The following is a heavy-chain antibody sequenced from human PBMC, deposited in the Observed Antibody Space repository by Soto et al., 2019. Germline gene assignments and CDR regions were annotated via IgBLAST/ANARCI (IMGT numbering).Heavy chain of an antibody. CDR2: MNPINGAT. V-gene: IGHV1-8*02. CDR1: GYDFTAYD. J-gene: IGHJ6*02. D-gene: IGHD6-13*01. Sequence: ASVKVSCKASGYDFTAYDINWVRQASGQGLEWMGWMNPINGATGTARRFQGRVSLSRNTATGTAYLELTSLRSDDTAVYYCGRGPSPRAPAGGTPYYRVMDVWGQGTTVTVSS. CDR3: GRGPSPRAPAGGTPYYRVMDV.